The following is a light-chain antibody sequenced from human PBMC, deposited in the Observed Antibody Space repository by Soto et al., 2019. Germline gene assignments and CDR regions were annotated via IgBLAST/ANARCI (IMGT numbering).Light chain of an antibody. J-gene: IGLJ1*01. V-gene: IGLV2-14*03. CDR3: CSYTTSNLYV. CDR1: SSDVGAYNY. Sequence: QSVLTQPASVSGSPGQSIAISCTGTSSDVGAYNYVSWYQQDAGKAPKLIIFDVDNRPSGVSDRFSGSKSGYTASLTISGLQAQVEADYYCCSYTTSNLYVFGTGTKVTVL. CDR2: DVD.